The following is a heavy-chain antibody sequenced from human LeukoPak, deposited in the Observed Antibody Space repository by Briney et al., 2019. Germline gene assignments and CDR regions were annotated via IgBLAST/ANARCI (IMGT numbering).Heavy chain of an antibody. V-gene: IGHV3-21*01. J-gene: IGHJ3*02. CDR3: ARGGGKSFAFDI. D-gene: IGHD4-23*01. Sequence: GGALRLSCAASGFTFSSYSMNWVRQAPGKGLEWVSSISSSSSYIYYAASVKGRFTISRDNAQNSLYLQMNSLRAEDTAVYYCARGGGKSFAFDIWGQGTMVTVSS. CDR2: ISSSSSYI. CDR1: GFTFSSYS.